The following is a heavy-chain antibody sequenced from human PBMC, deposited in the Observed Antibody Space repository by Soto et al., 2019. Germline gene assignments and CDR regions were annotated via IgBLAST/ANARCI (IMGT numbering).Heavy chain of an antibody. Sequence: QVHLVQSGAEVRKPGSSVKVSCKTSGGTFSTYTIYWVRQAPGQGLEWMGRIIPLFGTTRYAKNFQDRVTMSAEESTSSTYMELSSLRAEETALYYCARRLDDRADEGFDVWGEGTAVTVSA. CDR2: IIPLFGTT. D-gene: IGHD3-16*01. J-gene: IGHJ3*01. CDR3: ARRLDDRADEGFDV. V-gene: IGHV1-69*18. CDR1: GGTFSTYT.